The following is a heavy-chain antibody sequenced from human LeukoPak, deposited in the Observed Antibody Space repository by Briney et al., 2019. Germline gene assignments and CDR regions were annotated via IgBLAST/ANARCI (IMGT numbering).Heavy chain of an antibody. Sequence: SETLSLTCAVYGGSFSGYYWSWIRQPPGKGLEWIGEINHSGSTNYNPSLKSRVTISVDTSKNQFSLKLSSVTAADAAVYYCARRKMITFGGVIVIRPYNWFDPWGQGTLVTVSS. D-gene: IGHD3-16*02. J-gene: IGHJ5*02. CDR1: GGSFSGYY. CDR2: INHSGST. V-gene: IGHV4-34*01. CDR3: ARRKMITFGGVIVIRPYNWFDP.